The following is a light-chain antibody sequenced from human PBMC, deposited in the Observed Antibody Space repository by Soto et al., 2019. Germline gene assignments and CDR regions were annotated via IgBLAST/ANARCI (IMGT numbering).Light chain of an antibody. CDR3: QVWDSSSDHPGVV. Sequence: SYELTQPPSVSVAPGKTARITCGGNNIENKSVHWYRQKPGQAPVLVIYYNSDRPSGIPERFSGSNSGNTATLTISRVEAGDEADYYCQVWDSSSDHPGVVFGGGTKLTVL. V-gene: IGLV3-21*04. J-gene: IGLJ2*01. CDR2: YNS. CDR1: NIENKS.